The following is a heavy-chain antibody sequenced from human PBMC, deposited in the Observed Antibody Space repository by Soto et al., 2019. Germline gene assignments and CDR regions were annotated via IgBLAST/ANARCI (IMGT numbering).Heavy chain of an antibody. V-gene: IGHV1-18*04. Sequence: ASVKVSYKASGDTFTSNGISWVRQAPGQGLEWLAWISIYNGNTQYAQKVQGRVTMTTDTSTNTAYMELRSLRSDDTAVYYCARAPGSSSRPLVFDYWGQGTLVTVSS. J-gene: IGHJ4*02. D-gene: IGHD6-6*01. CDR1: GDTFTSNG. CDR2: ISIYNGNT. CDR3: ARAPGSSSRPLVFDY.